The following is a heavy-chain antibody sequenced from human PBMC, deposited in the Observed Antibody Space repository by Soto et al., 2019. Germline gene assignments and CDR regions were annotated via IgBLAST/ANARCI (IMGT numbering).Heavy chain of an antibody. D-gene: IGHD1-7*01. CDR1: GFTFDDYA. J-gene: IGHJ6*03. Sequence: GGSLRLSCAASGFTFDDYAMHWVRQAPGKGLEWVSGISWNSGSIGYADSVKGRFTISRDNAKNSLYLQMNSLRAEDTALYYCAKEGDSTRNYAYYYYYYMDVWGKGTTVTVSS. CDR3: AKEGDSTRNYAYYYYYYMDV. CDR2: ISWNSGSI. V-gene: IGHV3-9*01.